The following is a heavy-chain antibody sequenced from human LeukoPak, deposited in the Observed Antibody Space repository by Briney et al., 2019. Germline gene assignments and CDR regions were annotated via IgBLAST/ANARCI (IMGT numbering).Heavy chain of an antibody. J-gene: IGHJ3*02. V-gene: IGHV3-11*03. Sequence: GGSLRLSCAASGFTFSDYYMSWIRQAPGKGLEWVSYISSSSSYTNYADSVKGRFTISRDNAKNSLYLQMNSLRAEDTAVYYCASPSSGQSFDIWGQGTMVTVSS. CDR2: ISSSSSYT. CDR1: GFTFSDYY. D-gene: IGHD6-19*01. CDR3: ASPSSGQSFDI.